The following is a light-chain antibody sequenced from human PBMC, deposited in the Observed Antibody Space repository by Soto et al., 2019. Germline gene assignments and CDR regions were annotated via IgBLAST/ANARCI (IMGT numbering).Light chain of an antibody. V-gene: IGKV1-5*01. CDR2: DAS. Sequence: DIPITHTPSSLFASVGARITIHFRASQTITRWLAWYQQKPGEAPKLLIYDASSLESGVPSRFSGSGSGTDFTLSINGLQPEDFATYYCLQERGYPRTFGQGTKVDIK. J-gene: IGKJ1*01. CDR3: LQERGYPRT. CDR1: QTITRW.